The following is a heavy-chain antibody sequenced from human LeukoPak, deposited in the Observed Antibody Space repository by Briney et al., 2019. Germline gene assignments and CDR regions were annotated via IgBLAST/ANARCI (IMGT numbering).Heavy chain of an antibody. V-gene: IGHV1-69*05. J-gene: IGHJ4*02. D-gene: IGHD6-13*01. Sequence: ASVKVSCKASGGTFSSYAISWVRQAPGQGLEWMGGIIPIFGTANYAQKFQGRVTITTDESTSTAYMELSSLRSEDTAVYYCARGGATKTGYSSSWYDYWGQGTLVTVSS. CDR2: IIPIFGTA. CDR1: GGTFSSYA. CDR3: ARGGATKTGYSSSWYDY.